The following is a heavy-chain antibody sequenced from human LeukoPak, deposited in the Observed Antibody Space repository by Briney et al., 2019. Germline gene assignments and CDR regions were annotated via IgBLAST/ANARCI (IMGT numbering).Heavy chain of an antibody. D-gene: IGHD3-10*01. CDR2: INWNAGST. J-gene: IGHJ4*02. CDR3: ARAPHYYGSGTYFDY. Sequence: RAGGALRLSCAASGFTFDDYGMTWVRQAPGKGLEWVCGINWNAGSTGYADSVKGRFTISRDNAKNSLYLQVNSLRAEDTALYYCARAPHYYGSGTYFDYWGQGTLVTVSS. CDR1: GFTFDDYG. V-gene: IGHV3-20*04.